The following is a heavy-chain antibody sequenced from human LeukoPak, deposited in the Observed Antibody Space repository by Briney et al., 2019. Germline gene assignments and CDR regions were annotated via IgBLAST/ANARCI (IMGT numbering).Heavy chain of an antibody. V-gene: IGHV3-9*01. J-gene: IGHJ6*02. CDR2: ISWNSGSI. CDR3: ARTLKKRWLQSPTYYYYGMDV. CDR1: GFTFDDYA. D-gene: IGHD5-24*01. Sequence: GRSLRLSCAASGFTFDDYAMHWVRQAPGKGLEWVSGISWNSGSIGYADSVKGRFTISRDNAKNSLYLQMNSLRAEDTAVYYCARTLKKRWLQSPTYYYYGMDVWGQGTTVTVSS.